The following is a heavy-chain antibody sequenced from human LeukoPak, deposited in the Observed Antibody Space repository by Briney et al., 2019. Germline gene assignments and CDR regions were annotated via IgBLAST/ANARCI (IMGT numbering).Heavy chain of an antibody. V-gene: IGHV4-4*07. Sequence: SETLSLTCTVSGVSMNYYFWNWIRQPAGEGLQWIGRIHSSGTTNYNPSLKSRVTISVDTSKNQFSLKLTSVTAADTAVYYCARTTEGGYTYGYFYYYYMDVWGKGTTVTISS. CDR1: GVSMNYYF. CDR2: IHSSGTT. D-gene: IGHD5-18*01. CDR3: ARTTEGGYTYGYFYYYYMDV. J-gene: IGHJ6*03.